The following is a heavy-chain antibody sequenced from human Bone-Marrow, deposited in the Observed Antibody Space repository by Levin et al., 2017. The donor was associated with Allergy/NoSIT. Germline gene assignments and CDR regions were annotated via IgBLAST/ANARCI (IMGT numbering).Heavy chain of an antibody. D-gene: IGHD2-8*01. CDR1: GFTFSSNA. CDR2: ITSGSGGST. Sequence: GESLKISCAASGFTFSSNAMTWVRQAPGKGLEWVSTITSGSGGSTYYAASVKGRFTIPRNNSKNTLYLQMNSLRAEDTAVYYCAQDAHSVCYTWGQGTLVTVSS. CDR3: AQDAHSVCYT. V-gene: IGHV3-23*01. J-gene: IGHJ4*02.